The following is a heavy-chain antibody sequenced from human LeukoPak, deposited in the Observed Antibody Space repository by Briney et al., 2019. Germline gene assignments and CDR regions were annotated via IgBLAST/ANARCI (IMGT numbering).Heavy chain of an antibody. CDR2: IYYSGST. Sequence: PSETLSLTCTVSGGSISSYYWSWIRQPPGKGLEWIGYIYYSGSTNYNPSLKSRVTISVDTSKKQFSLKLTSVTAADTAVYYCARDGYNPYYFDNWGQGTLVTVSS. J-gene: IGHJ4*02. D-gene: IGHD5-24*01. CDR3: ARDGYNPYYFDN. V-gene: IGHV4-59*12. CDR1: GGSISSYY.